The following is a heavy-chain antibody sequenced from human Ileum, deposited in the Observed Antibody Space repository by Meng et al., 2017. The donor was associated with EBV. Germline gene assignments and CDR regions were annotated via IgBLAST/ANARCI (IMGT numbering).Heavy chain of an antibody. V-gene: IGHV4-28*01. CDR2: IYYSGST. J-gene: IGHJ4*02. Sequence: QVQRQEAGPVLVKPSDPLSFTCAVSGYSISSNNCWGWIRQPPGKGLEWIGYIYYSGSTSYNPSLKSRVTMSVDTSKNQFSLNLNSVTAVDTAVYYCARNVPGTSAYYDWGQGTLVTVSS. D-gene: IGHD3-22*01. CDR1: GYSISSNNC. CDR3: ARNVPGTSAYYD.